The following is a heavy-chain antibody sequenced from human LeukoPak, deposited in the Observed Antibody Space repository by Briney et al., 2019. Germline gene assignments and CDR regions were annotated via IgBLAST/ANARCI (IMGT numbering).Heavy chain of an antibody. J-gene: IGHJ4*02. CDR1: GGSITSGSYY. V-gene: IGHV4-61*02. CDR2: INASGSI. D-gene: IGHD3-22*01. Sequence: SETLSLTCTASGGSITSGSYYWNWIRQPAGKGLEWIGRINASGSIDYNPSLKSRVTISVDTSKNQFSLKLSSVTAADTAVYYCARDHSGYFPAFDYWGQGALVTVSS. CDR3: ARDHSGYFPAFDY.